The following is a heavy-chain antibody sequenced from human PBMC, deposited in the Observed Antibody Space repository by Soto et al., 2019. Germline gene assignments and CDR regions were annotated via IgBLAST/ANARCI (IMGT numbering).Heavy chain of an antibody. CDR3: TRHLEKTQLPMARTARYYYGMDV. CDR1: GFTFSGSA. J-gene: IGHJ6*02. Sequence: EVQLVESGGGLVQPGGSLKLSCAASGFTFSGSAMHWVRQASGKGLEWVGRIRSKANSYATAYAASVKGRFTISRDDSKNTAYLQMNSLKTEDTAVYYCTRHLEKTQLPMARTARYYYGMDVWGQGTTVTVSS. V-gene: IGHV3-73*01. D-gene: IGHD3-3*01. CDR2: IRSKANSYAT.